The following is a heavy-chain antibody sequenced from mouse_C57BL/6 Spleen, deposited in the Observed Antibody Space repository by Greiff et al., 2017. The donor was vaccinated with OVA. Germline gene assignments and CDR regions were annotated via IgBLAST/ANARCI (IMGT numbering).Heavy chain of an antibody. Sequence: VQLQQSGAELVRPGASVKLSCTASGYTFTSYGISWVKQRTGQGLEWIGEIYPRSGNTYYNEKFKGKATLTADKSSSTAYMELRSLTSEDSAVYFCARIRGFYDCDAMDYWGQGTSVTVSS. CDR2: IYPRSGNT. D-gene: IGHD2-4*01. J-gene: IGHJ4*01. V-gene: IGHV1-81*01. CDR1: GYTFTSYG. CDR3: ARIRGFYDCDAMDY.